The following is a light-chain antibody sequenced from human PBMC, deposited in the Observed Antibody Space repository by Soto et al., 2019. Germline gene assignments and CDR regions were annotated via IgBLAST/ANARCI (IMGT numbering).Light chain of an antibody. CDR2: ENN. Sequence: QSVLTQPPSVSEAPGQKVTISCSGSSSNIGNNYVSWYQQLPGTAPKLLIYENNKRPSGIPDRFSGSKSGTSATLGITGLQTGDEADYYCGTWDSSLSADVVFGGGTKLTVL. CDR3: GTWDSSLSADVV. CDR1: SSNIGNNY. J-gene: IGLJ2*01. V-gene: IGLV1-51*02.